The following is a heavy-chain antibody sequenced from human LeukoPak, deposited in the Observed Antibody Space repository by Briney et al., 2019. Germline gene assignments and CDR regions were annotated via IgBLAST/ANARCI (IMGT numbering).Heavy chain of an antibody. D-gene: IGHD5-12*01. Sequence: GGSLRLSCAASGFTFRSYAMSWVRQAPGKGLEWVSVIGGSNGITFYVGSVKGRFTISRDNSKDTLYLQMNSLRAEDTAVYYCARNENSGWGYFDYWGRGTLVTVSS. CDR3: ARNENSGWGYFDY. V-gene: IGHV3-23*01. CDR2: IGGSNGIT. CDR1: GFTFRSYA. J-gene: IGHJ4*02.